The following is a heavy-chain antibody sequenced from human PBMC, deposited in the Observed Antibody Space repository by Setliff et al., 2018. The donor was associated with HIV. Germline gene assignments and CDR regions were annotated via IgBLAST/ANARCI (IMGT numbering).Heavy chain of an antibody. CDR1: GGSIGSNKW. V-gene: IGHV4-4*02. D-gene: IGHD3-22*01. J-gene: IGHJ6*03. CDR2: IYYSGST. CDR3: ARVNYDATGYYYYYYMDV. Sequence: SETLSLTCAVSGGSIGSNKWWSWVRQPPGKGLEWIGYIYYSGSTNYNPSLKNRVTISIDTSKNQFSLNLTSVTVADTAVYYCARVNYDATGYYYYYYMDVWGKGTTVTVSS.